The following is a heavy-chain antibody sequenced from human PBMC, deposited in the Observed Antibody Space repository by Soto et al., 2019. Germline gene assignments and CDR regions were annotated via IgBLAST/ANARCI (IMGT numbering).Heavy chain of an antibody. V-gene: IGHV1-69*01. D-gene: IGHD1-26*01. Sequence: QVQLVQSGAEVKKPGSSVKVSCKASGGTFSSYAISWVRQAPGQGLAWMGGIIPIFGTANYAQKFQGRGTITADESTSTAYMELSSLRSEDTAVYYCARVKWELRDYYYYYYGMDVWGQGTTVTVSS. CDR3: ARVKWELRDYYYYYYGMDV. J-gene: IGHJ6*02. CDR2: IIPIFGTA. CDR1: GGTFSSYA.